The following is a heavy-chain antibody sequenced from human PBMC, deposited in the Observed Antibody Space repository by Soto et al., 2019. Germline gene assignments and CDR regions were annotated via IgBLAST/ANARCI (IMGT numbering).Heavy chain of an antibody. J-gene: IGHJ4*02. CDR1: GFSLSTSGVG. CDR2: IYWDDDK. D-gene: IGHD5-12*01. Sequence: QITLKESGPTLVKPTQTLTLTCTFSGFSLSTSGVGVGWIRQPPGKALEWLALIYWDDDKRYSPSLKSRLTITKDTSKNQVVLTTINMYPVDTATYYCAHKGDGYRGFKYWGQGTLVTVSS. CDR3: AHKGDGYRGFKY. V-gene: IGHV2-5*02.